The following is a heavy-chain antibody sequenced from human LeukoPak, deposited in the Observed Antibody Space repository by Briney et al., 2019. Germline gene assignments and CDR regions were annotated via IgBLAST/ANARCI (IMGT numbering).Heavy chain of an antibody. V-gene: IGHV4-61*05. CDR2: IYYSGST. Sequence: NPSQTLSLTCTVSGGSISSSSYYWGWIRQPPGKGLEWIGYIYYSGSTNYNPSLKSRVTISVDTSKNQFSLKLSSVTAADTAVYYCARQLREWEPRPDVFDIWGQGTMVTVSS. CDR1: GGSISSSSYY. J-gene: IGHJ3*02. D-gene: IGHD1-26*01. CDR3: ARQLREWEPRPDVFDI.